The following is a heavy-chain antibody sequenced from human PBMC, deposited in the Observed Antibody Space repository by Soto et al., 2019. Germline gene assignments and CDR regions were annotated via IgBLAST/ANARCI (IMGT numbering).Heavy chain of an antibody. J-gene: IGHJ4*02. CDR1: GYTFTNYG. D-gene: IGHD3-3*01. Sequence: QVQLVQSGAEVKKPGASVKVSCKASGYTFTNYGITWVRQAPGQGLEWMGWINSYNGNTHYAQKLQGRVTMTTDTSTSTAYMELRSLRSDDTAGYYCARDMVTIFGVVIKDWGQGTPVTVSS. V-gene: IGHV1-18*01. CDR3: ARDMVTIFGVVIKD. CDR2: INSYNGNT.